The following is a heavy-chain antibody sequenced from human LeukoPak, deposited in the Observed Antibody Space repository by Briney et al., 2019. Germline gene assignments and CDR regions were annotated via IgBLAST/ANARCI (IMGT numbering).Heavy chain of an antibody. CDR1: GFTFSNYA. CDR3: AKWGDYDVLTGYYVPDY. D-gene: IGHD3-9*01. CDR2: ILGSGGST. V-gene: IGHV3-23*01. Sequence: GASLRLSCAASGFTFSNYAMSWVRQAPGKGLEWDSAILGSGGSTYYADSVKGRFTVSRDNSKSTLYLQMNSLRAEDTALYYCAKWGDYDVLTGYYVPDYWGQGTLVTVSS. J-gene: IGHJ4*02.